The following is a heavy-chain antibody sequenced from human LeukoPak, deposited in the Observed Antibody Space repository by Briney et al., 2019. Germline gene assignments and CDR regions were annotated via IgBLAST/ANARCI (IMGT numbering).Heavy chain of an antibody. CDR3: ARRKGYDIMTAYGY. J-gene: IGHJ4*02. CDR1: GYTFSNYW. D-gene: IGHD3-9*01. Sequence: GESLKISCHGSGYTFSNYWIGWVRQMPGKGLEWMGIIYPGDSNTGYSPSFQGQVTISADKSINTAYLQWSSLRASDTAMYYCARRKGYDIMTAYGYWGQGTLVTVSS. CDR2: IYPGDSNT. V-gene: IGHV5-51*01.